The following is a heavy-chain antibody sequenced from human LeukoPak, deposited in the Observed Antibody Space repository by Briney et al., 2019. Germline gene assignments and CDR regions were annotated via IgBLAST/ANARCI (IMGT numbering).Heavy chain of an antibody. Sequence: PSETLSLTCTVSGGSISSSSYYWGWIRQPPGKGLEWIGSIYYSGSTYYNPSLKSRVTISVDTSKNQFSLKLSSVTAADTAVYYCARRSLAAAGMNYYFDYWGQGTLVTVSS. CDR3: ARRSLAAAGMNYYFDY. D-gene: IGHD6-13*01. CDR1: GGSISSSSYY. J-gene: IGHJ4*02. CDR2: IYYSGST. V-gene: IGHV4-39*07.